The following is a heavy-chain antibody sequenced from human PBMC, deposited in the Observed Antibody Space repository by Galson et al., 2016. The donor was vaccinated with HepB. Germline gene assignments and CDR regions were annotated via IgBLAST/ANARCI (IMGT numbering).Heavy chain of an antibody. CDR2: ISYDGSNK. CDR1: GFTFSSFG. Sequence: SLRLSCAASGFTFSSFGMHWVRQAPGKGLEWVAVISYDGSNKYYADSVKGRFTISRDNSKNTLYLQMNSLRAEDTAVYYCAKDRSYGYFGSGDMDFWGQGTTVTVSS. J-gene: IGHJ6*02. V-gene: IGHV3-30*18. D-gene: IGHD5-18*01. CDR3: AKDRSYGYFGSGDMDF.